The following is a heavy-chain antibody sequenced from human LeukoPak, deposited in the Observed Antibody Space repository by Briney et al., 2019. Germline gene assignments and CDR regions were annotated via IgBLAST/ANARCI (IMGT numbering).Heavy chain of an antibody. CDR3: AGDYYYGMDV. Sequence: GGSLRLSCAASTFTVRNNFMSWVRQAPGKGLEWVSLIYSGGSTYYADSVKGRFTISRDNSKNTLYLQMNSLRAEDTAVYYCAGDYYYGMDVWSQGTTVTVSS. J-gene: IGHJ6*02. CDR1: TFTVRNNF. V-gene: IGHV3-66*02. CDR2: IYSGGST.